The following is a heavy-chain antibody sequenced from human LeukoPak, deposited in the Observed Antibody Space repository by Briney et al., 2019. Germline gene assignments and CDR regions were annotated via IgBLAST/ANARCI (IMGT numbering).Heavy chain of an antibody. CDR1: GFTFDDYA. D-gene: IGHD3-10*01. CDR3: AKAPRRVWFGEYLPPHFDY. Sequence: GRSLRLSCAASGFTFDDYAMHWVRQAPGKGPEWVSGISWNSGSIGYADSVKGRFTISRDNAKNSLYLQMNSLRAEDTALYYCAKAPRRVWFGEYLPPHFDYWGQGTLVTVSS. J-gene: IGHJ4*02. CDR2: ISWNSGSI. V-gene: IGHV3-9*01.